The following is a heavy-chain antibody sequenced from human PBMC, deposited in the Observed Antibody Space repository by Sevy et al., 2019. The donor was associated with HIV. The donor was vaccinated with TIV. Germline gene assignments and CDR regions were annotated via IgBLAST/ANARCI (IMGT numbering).Heavy chain of an antibody. J-gene: IGHJ6*02. CDR1: GFTFSNYA. Sequence: GGSLRLSCAASGFTFSNYAMSWVRQAPGKGLEWVSSISRSGGSIHYADSVKGRFTISRDNSKNTLYLQMKSLRAVETAVYDCAKVDVVVPVADYGLDVWGQGTTVTVSS. D-gene: IGHD2-2*01. CDR3: AKVDVVVPVADYGLDV. V-gene: IGHV3-23*01. CDR2: ISRSGGSI.